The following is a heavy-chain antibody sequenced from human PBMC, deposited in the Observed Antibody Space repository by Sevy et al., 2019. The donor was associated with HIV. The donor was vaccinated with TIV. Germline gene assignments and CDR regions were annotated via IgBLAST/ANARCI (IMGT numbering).Heavy chain of an antibody. D-gene: IGHD4-17*01. CDR1: RFTFSLHG. CDR3: AKSMDTVTTLDY. CDR2: ISKDGSNK. V-gene: IGHV3-30*18. Sequence: GGSLRLSCAASRFTFSLHGMHWVRQAPGKGLEWVALISKDGSNKYYADSVKGRFTVSRDNSNNTLYLQLDSLGPEDTAMYYCAKSMDTVTTLDYWGPGTLVTVSS. J-gene: IGHJ4*02.